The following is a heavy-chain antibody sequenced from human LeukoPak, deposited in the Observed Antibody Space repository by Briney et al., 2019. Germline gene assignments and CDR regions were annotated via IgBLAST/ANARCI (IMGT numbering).Heavy chain of an antibody. D-gene: IGHD1-26*01. CDR3: AGSGSYNPAFEN. CDR1: GYTFTNYY. V-gene: IGHV1-46*01. J-gene: IGHJ4*02. CDR2: IKPSVLST. Sequence: ASVKVSCKASGYTFTNYYIHWVRQAPGQGLEWVAIIKPSVLSTSYAQKFQGRITMTRDTSTSTVYMELSSLRSEDTAVYYCAGSGSYNPAFENWGQGTLVTVSS.